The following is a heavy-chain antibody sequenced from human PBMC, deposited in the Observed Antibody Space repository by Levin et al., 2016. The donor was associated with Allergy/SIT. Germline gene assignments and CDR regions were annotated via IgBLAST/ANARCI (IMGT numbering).Heavy chain of an antibody. Sequence: ASVKVSCKASGYTFTGYGISWVRQAPGQGLEWMGWISANNGNTNYAQKLQGRVTMTTDTSTSTAYMELRSLTSDDTAVYYCARRIAGSTGSDYWGQGTLVTVSS. V-gene: IGHV1-18*01. CDR3: ARRIAGSTGSDY. D-gene: IGHD2-8*02. CDR2: ISANNGNT. CDR1: GYTFTGYG. J-gene: IGHJ4*02.